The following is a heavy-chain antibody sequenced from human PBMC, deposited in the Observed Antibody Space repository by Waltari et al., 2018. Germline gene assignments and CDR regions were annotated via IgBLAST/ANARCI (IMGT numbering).Heavy chain of an antibody. D-gene: IGHD5-18*01. CDR1: GGSISSYY. J-gene: IGHJ6*02. CDR2: IYYSGST. Sequence: QVQLQESGPGLVKPSETLSLTCTVSGGSISSYYWSWIRQPPGKGLEWIGYIYYSGSTNSNPSLKSRVTISVDTSKNQFSLKLSSVTAADTAVYYCAREVVDTAMVPYYYYGMDVWGQGTTVTVSS. V-gene: IGHV4-59*01. CDR3: AREVVDTAMVPYYYYGMDV.